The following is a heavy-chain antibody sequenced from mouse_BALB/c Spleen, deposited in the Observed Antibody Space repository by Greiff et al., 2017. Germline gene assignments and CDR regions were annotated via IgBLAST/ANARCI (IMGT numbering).Heavy chain of an antibody. CDR1: GYSITSGYY. J-gene: IGHJ1*01. Sequence: EVHLVESGPGLVKPSQSLSLTCSVTGYSITSGYYWNWIRQFPGNKLEWMGYISYDGSNNYNPSLKNRISITRDTSKNQFFLKLNSVTTEDTATYYCARGTSRYFDVWGAGTTVTVSS. CDR3: ARGTSRYFDV. D-gene: IGHD3-3*01. V-gene: IGHV3-6*02. CDR2: ISYDGSN.